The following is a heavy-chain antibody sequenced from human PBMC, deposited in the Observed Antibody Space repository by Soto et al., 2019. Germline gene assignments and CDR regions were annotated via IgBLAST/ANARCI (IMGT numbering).Heavy chain of an antibody. J-gene: IGHJ6*02. V-gene: IGHV4-31*03. CDR2: IYYSGST. CDR3: ARVKTPYYYDSYGMDV. Sequence: TLSLTCTVSGGSISSGCYYWSGIRQHPGKGLEWIGYIYYSGSTYYNSSLKSRVTISVDTSKNQFSLKLSSVTAADTAVCYCARVKTPYYYDSYGMDVWGQGTTVTVSS. D-gene: IGHD3-22*01. CDR1: GGSISSGCYY.